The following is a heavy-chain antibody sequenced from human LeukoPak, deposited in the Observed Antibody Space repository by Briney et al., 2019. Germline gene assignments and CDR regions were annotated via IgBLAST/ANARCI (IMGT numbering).Heavy chain of an antibody. J-gene: IGHJ4*02. Sequence: SETLSLTCTVSGVSISSYYWSWIRQPPGEGLEWIGYIYYTGSTNYNPSLKSRVTISVDTSKNQFSLKLSSVTAADTAVYYCARGNSGSYYGFDYWGQGTLVTVSS. D-gene: IGHD1-26*01. CDR2: IYYTGST. V-gene: IGHV4-59*01. CDR3: ARGNSGSYYGFDY. CDR1: GVSISSYY.